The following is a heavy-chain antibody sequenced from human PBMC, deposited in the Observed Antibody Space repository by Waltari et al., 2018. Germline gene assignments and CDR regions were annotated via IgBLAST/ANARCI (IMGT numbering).Heavy chain of an antibody. CDR1: GFTFSSYW. CDR2: IKQDGSEK. J-gene: IGHJ4*02. V-gene: IGHV3-7*01. D-gene: IGHD2-2*01. CDR3: ATSRTFDY. Sequence: EVQLVESGGGLVQPGGSLRLSCVASGFTFSSYWMDWVRQAPGKGLGWVANIKQDGSEKYFVDSVKGRFTISRDNAKNSLFLQMNSLRAEDTAVYYCATSRTFDYWGQGTLVTVSS.